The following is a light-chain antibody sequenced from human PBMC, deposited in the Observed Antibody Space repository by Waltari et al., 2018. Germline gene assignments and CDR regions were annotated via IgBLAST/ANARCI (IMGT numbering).Light chain of an antibody. CDR2: QDT. CDR1: KLGDKY. Sequence: SYDLTQPPSVSVSPGQTASITCSGDKLGDKYASWYQQKPGQSPVVVIYQDTKRPSGIPVRFSGSNSGNTATLTISGTQALDEADYYCQAWDSTSYVFGTGTKVTVL. CDR3: QAWDSTSYV. V-gene: IGLV3-1*01. J-gene: IGLJ1*01.